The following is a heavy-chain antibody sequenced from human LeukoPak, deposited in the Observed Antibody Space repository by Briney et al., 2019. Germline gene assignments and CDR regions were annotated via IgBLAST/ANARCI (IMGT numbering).Heavy chain of an antibody. CDR1: GYTFTSYG. D-gene: IGHD6-13*01. V-gene: IGHV1-18*01. Sequence: EASVKVSCKASGYTFTSYGISWVRQAPGQGLEWMGWISAYNGNTNYAQKLQGRVTMTTDTSTSTAYMELRSLRSDDTAVYYCARGPFKGAAADYFVYWGQGTLVTVSS. CDR2: ISAYNGNT. J-gene: IGHJ4*02. CDR3: ARGPFKGAAADYFVY.